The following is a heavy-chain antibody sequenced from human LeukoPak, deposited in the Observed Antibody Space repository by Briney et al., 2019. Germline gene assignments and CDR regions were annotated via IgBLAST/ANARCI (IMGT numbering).Heavy chain of an antibody. CDR1: GFTFKNYA. J-gene: IGHJ6*02. Sequence: GGSLRLSCAASGFTFKNYAMSWVRQAPGKGLEWVSAISGGGGSIYFTDSVKGRFTISRDNSKNTLFLQMNSLRAEDTAVYYCARDRWDYGDYGLYYYGMDVWGQGTTVTVSS. V-gene: IGHV3-23*01. CDR2: ISGGGGSI. D-gene: IGHD4-17*01. CDR3: ARDRWDYGDYGLYYYGMDV.